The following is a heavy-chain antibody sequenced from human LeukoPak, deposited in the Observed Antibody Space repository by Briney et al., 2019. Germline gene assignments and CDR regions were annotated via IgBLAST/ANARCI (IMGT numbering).Heavy chain of an antibody. CDR1: GFTFSSYA. D-gene: IGHD2-21*02. J-gene: IGHJ6*03. CDR2: ISGSGDST. V-gene: IGHV3-23*01. CDR3: AKDGDGDYYYYMDV. Sequence: GGSLRLSCAASGFTFSSYAMSWVRQAPGKGLESVSAISGSGDSTYYADSVKGRFTISRDNSKNTLYLQMSSLRAEDTALYYCAKDGDGDYYYYMDVWGKGTTVTVSS.